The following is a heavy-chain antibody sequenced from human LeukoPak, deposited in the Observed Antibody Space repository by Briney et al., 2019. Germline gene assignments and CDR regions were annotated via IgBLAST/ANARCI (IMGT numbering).Heavy chain of an antibody. Sequence: PGGSLRLSCAASGFTFSSYAMHWVRQAPGKGLEWVAVISYDGSNKYYADFVKGRFTISRDNSKNTLYLQMNSLRAEDTAVYYCARDRDYDILTGYPYLIDYWGQGTLVTVSS. V-gene: IGHV3-30*04. CDR2: ISYDGSNK. D-gene: IGHD3-9*01. CDR3: ARDRDYDILTGYPYLIDY. J-gene: IGHJ4*02. CDR1: GFTFSSYA.